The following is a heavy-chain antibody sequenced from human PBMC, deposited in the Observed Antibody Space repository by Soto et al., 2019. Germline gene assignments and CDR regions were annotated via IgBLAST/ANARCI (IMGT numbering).Heavy chain of an antibody. Sequence: SETLSLTCTVSGGSISSDYRSWIRQPAGKGLEWIGRIYISENTHYNPSLRSRVSMSLDTSKNQLSLNLSSVTAADTAVYYCARGVGRSSWTSFDSWGPGTLVTVSS. CDR2: IYISENT. CDR3: ARGVGRSSWTSFDS. J-gene: IGHJ4*02. V-gene: IGHV4-4*07. D-gene: IGHD6-13*01. CDR1: GGSISSDY.